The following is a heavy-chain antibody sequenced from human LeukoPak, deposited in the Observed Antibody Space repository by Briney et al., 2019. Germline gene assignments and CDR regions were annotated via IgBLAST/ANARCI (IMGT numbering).Heavy chain of an antibody. J-gene: IGHJ6*02. CDR2: ISGSGGST. CDR1: GFTFSSYA. Sequence: GGSLRLSCAASGFTFSSYAMSWVRQAPGKGLEWVSAISGSGGSTYYADSVKGRFTISRDNSKNTLYLQMNSLRAEDTAVYYCANCDYVQESYYGMDVWGQGTTVTVSS. D-gene: IGHD4-17*01. V-gene: IGHV3-23*01. CDR3: ANCDYVQESYYGMDV.